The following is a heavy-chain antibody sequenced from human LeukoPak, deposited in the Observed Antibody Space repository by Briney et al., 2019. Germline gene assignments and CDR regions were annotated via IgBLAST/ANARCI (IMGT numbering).Heavy chain of an antibody. CDR2: ISGSGDTT. CDR3: AKVFITAANHDAFDI. V-gene: IGHV3-23*01. Sequence: GGSLSLSCAASEFTFSSYAINWVRQAPGKGLEWVSGISGSGDTTYYADSVKGRFTISRDKSKTTLYLQMNSLRAEDTAVYYCAKVFITAANHDAFDIWGQGTMVTVSS. CDR1: EFTFSSYA. D-gene: IGHD6-13*01. J-gene: IGHJ3*02.